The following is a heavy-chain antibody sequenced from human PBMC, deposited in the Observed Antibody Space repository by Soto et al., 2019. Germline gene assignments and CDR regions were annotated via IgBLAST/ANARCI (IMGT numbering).Heavy chain of an antibody. J-gene: IGHJ5*02. CDR1: GYTFTSYY. V-gene: IGHV1-46*01. Sequence: ASVKVSCKASGYTFTSYYMHWVRQAPGQGLEWMGIINPSGGSTSYAQKFQGRVTMTRDTSTSTVYMELSSLRSEDTAVYYCAGAGIAVAGTSWFDPWGQGTLVTVSS. CDR3: AGAGIAVAGTSWFDP. D-gene: IGHD6-19*01. CDR2: INPSGGST.